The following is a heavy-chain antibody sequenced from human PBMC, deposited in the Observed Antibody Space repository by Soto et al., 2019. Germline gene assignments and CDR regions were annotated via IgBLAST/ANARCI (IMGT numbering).Heavy chain of an antibody. Sequence: PGGSLRLSCAASGFTFSDHYMDWVRQAPGKGLEWVGRIRNKATSYTTAYAASVKGRFTISRDDSKNSLYPQMNSLKTEDTAVYYCVRDGPYVGISVSPDYFDYWGQGTLVTVSS. CDR2: IRNKATSYTT. CDR3: VRDGPYVGISVSPDYFDY. D-gene: IGHD3-10*02. CDR1: GFTFSDHY. J-gene: IGHJ4*02. V-gene: IGHV3-72*01.